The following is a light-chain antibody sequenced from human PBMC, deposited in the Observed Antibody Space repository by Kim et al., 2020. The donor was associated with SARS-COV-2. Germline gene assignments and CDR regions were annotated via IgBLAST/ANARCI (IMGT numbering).Light chain of an antibody. Sequence: SLGPRERAPHCCRASQSGIIDLARYQQRPGPAARLLSYDAYNRGTGIPARCSGSGAGIDFTLNNSSLEPEDFAVCYWQQRSNWHTFGQGTKLEIK. CDR3: QQRSNWHT. CDR2: DAY. CDR1: QSGIID. V-gene: IGKV3-11*01. J-gene: IGKJ2*01.